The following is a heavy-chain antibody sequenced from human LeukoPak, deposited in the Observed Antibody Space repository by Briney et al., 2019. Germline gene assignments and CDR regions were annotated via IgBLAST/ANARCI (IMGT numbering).Heavy chain of an antibody. V-gene: IGHV4-38-2*02. CDR3: ARAISVAGYGDY. Sequence: KPSETLSLTCTVSGYSISSGYYWGWIRQPPGKGLEWIGSIYHSGSTYYNPSLKSRVTISVDTSKNQFSLKLSSVTAADTAVYYCARAISVAGYGDYWGQGTLSPSPQ. D-gene: IGHD6-19*01. J-gene: IGHJ4*02. CDR1: GYSISSGYY. CDR2: IYHSGST.